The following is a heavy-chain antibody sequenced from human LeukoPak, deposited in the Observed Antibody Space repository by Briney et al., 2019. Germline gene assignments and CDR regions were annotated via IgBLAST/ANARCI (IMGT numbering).Heavy chain of an antibody. CDR1: GGSFSGYY. CDR2: INHSGST. J-gene: IGHJ3*02. V-gene: IGHV4-34*01. CDR3: ARKPPSDAFDI. Sequence: ETLSLTCAVYGGSFSGYYWSWIRQPPGKGLEWIGEINHSGSTNYNPSLKSRVTISVDTSKSQFSLKLSSMTAADTAVYYCARKPPSDAFDICGQGTMVTVSS.